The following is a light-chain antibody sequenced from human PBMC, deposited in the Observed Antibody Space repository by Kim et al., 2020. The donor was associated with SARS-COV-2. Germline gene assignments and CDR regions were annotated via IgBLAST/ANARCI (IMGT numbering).Light chain of an antibody. J-gene: IGKJ1*01. CDR2: SAS. Sequence: ASLGDRVTITCRASQGIGNHLAWYQQKPGKAPNLLIYSASTLQSGVPSRFIGSGSGTEFTLTITSLQPEDFATYYCQQLNSYPRTFGQGTKVDIK. CDR3: QQLNSYPRT. CDR1: QGIGNH. V-gene: IGKV1-9*01.